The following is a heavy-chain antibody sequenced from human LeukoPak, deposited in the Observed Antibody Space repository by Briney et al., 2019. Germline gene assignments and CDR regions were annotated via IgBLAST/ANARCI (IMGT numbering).Heavy chain of an antibody. J-gene: IGHJ3*01. Sequence: GSLRLSCAASGFTFSTYWMNWVRQPPGKGLEWVASIKPDGSGTYYVDSVKDRFTISSDNARNSLYLQMYSLRAEDTVLYYCARSFDVWGQGTMVTVSS. V-gene: IGHV3-7*03. CDR3: ARSFDV. CDR2: IKPDGSGT. CDR1: GFTFSTYW.